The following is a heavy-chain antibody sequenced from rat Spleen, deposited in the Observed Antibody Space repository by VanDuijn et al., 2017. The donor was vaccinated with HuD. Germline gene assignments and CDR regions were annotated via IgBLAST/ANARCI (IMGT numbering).Heavy chain of an antibody. CDR3: ARRGYGSARLVMDA. D-gene: IGHD1-11*01. CDR2: ISTVGGNT. Sequence: EVQLVESGGGLVQPGRSMKLSCAALGFTFSNYYMAWVRQAPTKGLEWVASISTVGGNTYYRDSVKGRFTISRDNAKSTLYLQMDSLRSEDTATYYCARRGYGSARLVMDAWGQGASVTVSS. CDR1: GFTFSNYY. J-gene: IGHJ4*01. V-gene: IGHV5-25*01.